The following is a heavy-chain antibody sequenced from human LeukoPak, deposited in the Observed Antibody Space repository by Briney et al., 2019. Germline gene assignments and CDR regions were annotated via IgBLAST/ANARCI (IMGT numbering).Heavy chain of an antibody. J-gene: IGHJ4*02. D-gene: IGHD3-3*01. V-gene: IGHV4-39*01. Sequence: SETLSLTCTVSGGSISSSSYYWGWIRQPPGKGLEWIGSIYYSGSTYYNPSLKSRVTISVDTSKNQFSLKLSSVTAADTAVYYCARVQDFWSGYSVDYWGQGTLVTVSS. CDR3: ARVQDFWSGYSVDY. CDR2: IYYSGST. CDR1: GGSISSSSYY.